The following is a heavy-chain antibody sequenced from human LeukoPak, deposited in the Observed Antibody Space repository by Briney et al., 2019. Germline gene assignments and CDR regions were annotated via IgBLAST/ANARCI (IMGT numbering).Heavy chain of an antibody. CDR3: ARDQNYYGSGVGFGFDS. CDR2: ISYDGSNK. D-gene: IGHD3-10*01. V-gene: IGHV3-30*03. Sequence: TGRSLRLSCAASGYTFSSYGVHWVRQAPGKGLDWVAVISYDGSNKYYADSVKGRFTISRDNSKNTLYLQMNSLKSEDTAVYYCARDQNYYGSGVGFGFDSWGQGTLVTVSS. CDR1: GYTFSSYG. J-gene: IGHJ4*02.